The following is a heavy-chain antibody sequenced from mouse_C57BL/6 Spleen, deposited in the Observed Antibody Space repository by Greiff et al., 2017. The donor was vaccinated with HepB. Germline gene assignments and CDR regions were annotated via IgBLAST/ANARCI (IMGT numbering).Heavy chain of an antibody. CDR1: GYTFTDYE. J-gene: IGHJ3*01. CDR2: IDPETGGT. V-gene: IGHV1-15*01. Sequence: QVQLQQSGAELVRPGASVTLSCKASGYTFTDYEMHWVKQTPVHGLEWIGAIDPETGGTAYNQKFKGKAILTADKSSSTAYMELRSLTSEDSAVYYCTRGSDGYYETLFACWGQGTLVTVSA. D-gene: IGHD2-3*01. CDR3: TRGSDGYYETLFAC.